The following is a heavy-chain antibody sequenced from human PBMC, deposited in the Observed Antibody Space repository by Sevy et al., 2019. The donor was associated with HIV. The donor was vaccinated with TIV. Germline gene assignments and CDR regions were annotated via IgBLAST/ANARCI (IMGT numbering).Heavy chain of an antibody. V-gene: IGHV3-74*03. D-gene: IGHD3-10*01. Sequence: GGSLRLSCAASGFSFSSYWMHWVRQVPGKGLVWLSRISSDGTYTKYGDSAKGRFTISRDNAKNTLYLQMDSLRAEDTAVYYCARDKVAGGTMVQDNDYWGQGTLVTVSS. CDR3: ARDKVAGGTMVQDNDY. CDR2: ISSDGTYT. J-gene: IGHJ4*02. CDR1: GFSFSSYW.